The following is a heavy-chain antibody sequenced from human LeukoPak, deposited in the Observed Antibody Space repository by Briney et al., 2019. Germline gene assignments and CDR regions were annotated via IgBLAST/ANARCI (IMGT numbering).Heavy chain of an antibody. CDR3: AKDLHGGYSSDY. V-gene: IGHV3-30*02. Sequence: GGSLRLSCAASGFTFDNFGMHWVRQAPGKGLEWVSFIGYEGVHKYYADSVKGRFTISKDNSKATLYLQMNSLRPEDTAVYYCAKDLHGGYSSDYWGQGTLVTVFS. CDR2: IGYEGVHK. J-gene: IGHJ4*02. D-gene: IGHD4-23*01. CDR1: GFTFDNFG.